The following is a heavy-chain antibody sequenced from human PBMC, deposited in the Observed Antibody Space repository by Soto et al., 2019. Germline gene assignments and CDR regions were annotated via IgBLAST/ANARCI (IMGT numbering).Heavy chain of an antibody. D-gene: IGHD2-2*01. Sequence: ASVKVSCKASGYTFTSYGISWVRQAPGQGLEWMGWISAYNGNTNYAQKLQGRVTMTTDTSTSTAYMELRSLRSDDTAVYYCARVYCSSTSCNNMFDYWGQGTLVTVSS. CDR2: ISAYNGNT. CDR3: ARVYCSSTSCNNMFDY. V-gene: IGHV1-18*01. CDR1: GYTFTSYG. J-gene: IGHJ4*02.